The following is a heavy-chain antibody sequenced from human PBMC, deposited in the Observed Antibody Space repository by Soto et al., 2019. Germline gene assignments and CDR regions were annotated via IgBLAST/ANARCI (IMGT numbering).Heavy chain of an antibody. CDR1: GFTFDDHA. CDR2: ITWNSVAL. Sequence: VQLVECGGGLVRPGGSLRLSCAASGFTFDDHAMHWVRQAPGKGLEWISAITWNSVALDYADSVKGRFTISRDIAKNSLYLQMNTLRPEDTALYYCAKERVRGVDGWGQGTLVTVSS. V-gene: IGHV3-9*01. J-gene: IGHJ4*02. D-gene: IGHD2-2*01. CDR3: AKERVRGVDG.